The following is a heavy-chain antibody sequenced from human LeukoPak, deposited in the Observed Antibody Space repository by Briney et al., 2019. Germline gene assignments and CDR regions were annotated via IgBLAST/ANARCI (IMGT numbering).Heavy chain of an antibody. V-gene: IGHV4-30-2*01. CDR1: GGSISGGGYH. J-gene: IGHJ4*02. CDR2: IFHSGST. D-gene: IGHD2-2*01. Sequence: SQTLSLTCTVSGGSISGGGYHWSWIRQPPGKGLEWIGYIFHSGSTYYNPSLKSRVAISVDRSKNQFSLNLSSVTAADTAVYFCARATPPRGYCSSTSCYGGLFDYWGQGTLVTVSS. CDR3: ARATPPRGYCSSTSCYGGLFDY.